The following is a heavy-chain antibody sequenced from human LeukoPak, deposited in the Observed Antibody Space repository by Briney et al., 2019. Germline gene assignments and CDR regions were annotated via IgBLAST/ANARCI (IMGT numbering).Heavy chain of an antibody. CDR3: AKDPDIVAIYYFDS. V-gene: IGHV3-23*01. J-gene: IGHJ4*02. D-gene: IGHD5-12*01. Sequence: GGSLRLSGTASGFTFSSYAMSWVRQAPGQGLEWVSTISGSGGSTDYADSVKGRFTLSRDNSKNTMYLQMNSLRAEDTAVYYCAKDPDIVAIYYFDSWGQGTLVTVSS. CDR2: ISGSGGST. CDR1: GFTFSSYA.